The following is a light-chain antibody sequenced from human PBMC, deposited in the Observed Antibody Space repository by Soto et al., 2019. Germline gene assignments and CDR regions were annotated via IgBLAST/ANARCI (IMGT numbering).Light chain of an antibody. Sequence: EIVLTQSPGTLSLSPGERATLSCRASQTFSSGYLAWYQQKPGQTPRLLIYGASTRATGIPDRFSGSGSGTDFTLIINRLEAEDFGVYYCQQYGGSFPWTFGQGTKLEIK. CDR3: QQYGGSFPWT. J-gene: IGKJ2*02. CDR2: GAS. CDR1: QTFSSGY. V-gene: IGKV3-20*01.